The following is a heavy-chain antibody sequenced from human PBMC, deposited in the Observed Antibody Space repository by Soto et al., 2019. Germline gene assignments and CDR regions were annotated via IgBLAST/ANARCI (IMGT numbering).Heavy chain of an antibody. D-gene: IGHD5-18*01. CDR3: VKGDLDTAVVNSPDAFDF. J-gene: IGHJ3*01. CDR2: ISFDGNNK. Sequence: QVKLVESGGGVVQPGRSLRLSCEASGFIFNDYGMHWVRQAPGKGLDWVAVISFDGNNKYYAQSVKGRFTISRDNSKNTLFLHMDSLRREDTVVYHCVKGDLDTAVVNSPDAFDFWGQGTMVTVSS. CDR1: GFIFNDYG. V-gene: IGHV3-30*18.